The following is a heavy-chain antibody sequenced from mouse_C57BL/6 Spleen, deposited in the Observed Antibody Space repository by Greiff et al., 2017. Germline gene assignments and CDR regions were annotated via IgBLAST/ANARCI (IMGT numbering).Heavy chain of an antibody. V-gene: IGHV14-3*01. J-gene: IGHJ4*01. Sequence: EVMLVESVAELVRPGASVKLSCTASGFNIKNTYMHWVKQRPEQGLEWIGRIDPANGNTKYAPKFQGKATITADTSSNTAYLQLSSLTSEDTAIYYCARGYGSSYHYAMDYWGQGTSVTVSS. CDR2: IDPANGNT. CDR3: ARGYGSSYHYAMDY. CDR1: GFNIKNTY. D-gene: IGHD1-1*01.